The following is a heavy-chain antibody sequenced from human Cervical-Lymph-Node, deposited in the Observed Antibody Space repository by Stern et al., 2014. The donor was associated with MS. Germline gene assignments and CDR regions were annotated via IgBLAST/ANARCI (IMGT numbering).Heavy chain of an antibody. CDR3: AKGDNWRRLNP. J-gene: IGHJ5*02. Sequence: GPAPPRPSLPPSSAAPRSPFSAYGLHSVPPAPGHALEWAAVISADGTVKFYGDSVKGRFTISRDNSKNTLFLQMNSLRAEDTAVYYCAKGDNWRRLNPWGQGTLVTVSS. CDR1: RSPFSAYG. D-gene: IGHD1-20*01. CDR2: ISADGTVK. V-gene: IGHV3-30*18.